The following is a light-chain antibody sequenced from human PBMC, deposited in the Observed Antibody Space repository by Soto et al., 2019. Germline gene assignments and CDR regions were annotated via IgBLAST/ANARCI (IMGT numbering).Light chain of an antibody. CDR2: KAS. Sequence: DIQMTQSPSTLSASVGDRVTITCRASQSISSWLAWYQQKPGKAPKLLIYKASSLESGVPSRFSGSGSGTEFTLTISSLQPDDFATYYCQQYNSYSWTFAQGTMVEIK. J-gene: IGKJ1*01. V-gene: IGKV1-5*03. CDR3: QQYNSYSWT. CDR1: QSISSW.